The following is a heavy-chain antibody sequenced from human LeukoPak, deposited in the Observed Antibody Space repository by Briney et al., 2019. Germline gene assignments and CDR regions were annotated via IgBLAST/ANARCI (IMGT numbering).Heavy chain of an antibody. V-gene: IGHV3-20*04. Sequence: GGSLRLSCAASGFTFSSYSMNWVRQAPGKGLEWVCRINADGARTAYADSVKGRFTISRDNAKNSLYLQMNRLRAWDTAWYYCARDGGWYKRGLDYYYYYMDVWGKGTPVTVSS. CDR2: INADGART. CDR3: ARDGGWYKRGLDYYYYYMDV. CDR1: GFTFSSYS. D-gene: IGHD6-19*01. J-gene: IGHJ6*03.